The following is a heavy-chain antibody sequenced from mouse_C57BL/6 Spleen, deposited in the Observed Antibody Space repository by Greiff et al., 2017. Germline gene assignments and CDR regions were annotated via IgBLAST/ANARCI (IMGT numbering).Heavy chain of an antibody. CDR3: SYGNYWFAY. V-gene: IGHV14-4*01. CDR1: GFNIKDDY. CDR2: IDPENGDT. J-gene: IGHJ3*01. D-gene: IGHD2-1*01. Sequence: VQLKQSGAELVRPGASVKLSCTASGFNIKDDYMHWVKQRPEQGLEWIGWIDPENGDTEYAAKFQGKATITADTSSNTAYLQLSSLTSEDTAVYYCSYGNYWFAYWGQGTLVTVSA.